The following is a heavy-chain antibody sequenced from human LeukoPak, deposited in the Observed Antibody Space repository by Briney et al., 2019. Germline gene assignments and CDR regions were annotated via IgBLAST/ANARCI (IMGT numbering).Heavy chain of an antibody. CDR2: IYPGDCDT. Sequence: GESLKISRKGSGYSFTSYWIGWGRQMPGKGLEWMGIIYPGDCDTRYSPSFQGQVTISAANYTSTAQLQWRSLKASDTAMYYCARLRELWSAVDYWGQGTLVTVSS. D-gene: IGHD5-18*01. J-gene: IGHJ4*02. CDR3: ARLRELWSAVDY. V-gene: IGHV5-51*01. CDR1: GYSFTSYW.